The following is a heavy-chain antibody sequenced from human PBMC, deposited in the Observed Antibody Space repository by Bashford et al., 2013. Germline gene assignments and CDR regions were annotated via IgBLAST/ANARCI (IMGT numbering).Heavy chain of an antibody. Sequence: VRQAPGKGLGWVANIKQDGSEKYYVDSVKGRLTISRDNAENSLFLQMNSLRAEDTAVYYCARPTMVRGVTNAFDIWGQG. D-gene: IGHD3-10*01. CDR3: ARPTMVRGVTNAFDI. CDR2: IKQDGSEK. V-gene: IGHV3-7*01. J-gene: IGHJ3*02.